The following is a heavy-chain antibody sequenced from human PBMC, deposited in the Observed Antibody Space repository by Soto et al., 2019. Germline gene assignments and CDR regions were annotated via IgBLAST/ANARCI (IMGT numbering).Heavy chain of an antibody. CDR1: GFTFSSYA. J-gene: IGHJ5*02. D-gene: IGHD2-15*01. CDR3: AKDLSRVYCSGGSCSNWFDP. CDR2: ISGSGGST. Sequence: GGSLRLSCAASGFTFSSYAMSWVRQAPGKGLEWVSAISGSGGSTYYADSVKGRFTISRDNSKNTLYLQMNSLRAEDTAVYYCAKDLSRVYCSGGSCSNWFDPWGQGTLVTVSS. V-gene: IGHV3-23*01.